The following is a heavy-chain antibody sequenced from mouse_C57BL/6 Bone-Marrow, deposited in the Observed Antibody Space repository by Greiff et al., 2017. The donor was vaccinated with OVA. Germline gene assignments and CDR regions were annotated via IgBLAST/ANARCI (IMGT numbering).Heavy chain of an antibody. CDR3: ARARDYDGRGYFDY. CDR1: GYTFTTYP. V-gene: IGHV1-47*01. CDR2: FHPYNDDT. J-gene: IGHJ2*01. Sequence: LQESGAELVKPGASVKMSCKASGYTFTTYPIEWMKQNHGKSLEWIGNFHPYNDDTKYNEKFKGKATLTVEKSSSTVYLELSRLTSDDSAVYYCARARDYDGRGYFDYWGQGTTLTVSS. D-gene: IGHD2-4*01.